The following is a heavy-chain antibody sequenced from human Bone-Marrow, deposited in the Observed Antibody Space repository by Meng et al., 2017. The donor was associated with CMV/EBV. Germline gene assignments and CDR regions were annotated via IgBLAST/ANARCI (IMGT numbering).Heavy chain of an antibody. CDR3: ARRFCEGTGRAFDY. CDR2: IYQSGST. J-gene: IGHJ4*02. Sequence: QVQLQESGPGLVKPSGTLSLTCAVSGGSISISKWWSWVRLPPGKGLEWIGEIYQSGSTNYNPSLKSRVTISVDKSKNQFSLILRSLTAADTAVYYCARRFCEGTGRAFDYWGQGILVTVSS. V-gene: IGHV4-4*02. D-gene: IGHD2-8*02. CDR1: GGSISISKW.